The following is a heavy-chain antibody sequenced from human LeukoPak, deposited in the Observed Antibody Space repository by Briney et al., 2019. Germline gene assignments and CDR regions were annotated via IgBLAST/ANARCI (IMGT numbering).Heavy chain of an antibody. D-gene: IGHD1-26*01. CDR2: IDGDGRTT. CDR3: ARNYNGMSC. CDR1: GLTFTNYG. V-gene: IGHV3-74*01. Sequence: GGSLRLSCVASGLTFTNYGMMWVRQAPGKGVVWVSYIDGDGRTTTYADSVKGRFTISRDNAKNTLYLQMNSLRAEDTAMYYCARNYNGMSCWGQGTLVIVSS. J-gene: IGHJ4*02.